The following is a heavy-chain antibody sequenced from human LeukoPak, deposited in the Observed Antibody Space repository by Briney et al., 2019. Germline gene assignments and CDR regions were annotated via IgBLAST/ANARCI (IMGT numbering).Heavy chain of an antibody. J-gene: IGHJ4*02. CDR1: GYTFTSYY. CDR2: IIPIFGTA. CDR3: ARDRDSSSGGSDY. V-gene: IGHV1-69*13. D-gene: IGHD6-13*01. Sequence: ASVKVSCKASGYTFTSYYMHWVRQAPGQGLEWMGGIIPIFGTANYAQKFQGRVTITADESTSTAYMELSSLRSEDTAVYYCARDRDSSSGGSDYWGQGTLVTVSS.